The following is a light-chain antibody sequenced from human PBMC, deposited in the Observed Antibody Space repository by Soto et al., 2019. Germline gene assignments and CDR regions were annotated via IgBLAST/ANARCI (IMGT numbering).Light chain of an antibody. Sequence: DIQMTQSPSSLSASVGDRVTITCRASQYIGDFLNWYQQTPGKAPKLLIFGASNLHIGVPSRFSGSGSGTEFTLTINNLQREDFATYYCQESFFTLGTVXRGTKADIK. CDR3: QESFFTLGT. V-gene: IGKV1-39*01. CDR2: GAS. J-gene: IGKJ1*01. CDR1: QYIGDF.